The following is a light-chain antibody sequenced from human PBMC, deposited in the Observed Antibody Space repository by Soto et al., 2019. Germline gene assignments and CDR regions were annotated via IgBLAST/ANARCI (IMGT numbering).Light chain of an antibody. J-gene: IGKJ5*01. Sequence: IQLTQSPSSLSAFVGDRVTITCRASQDISSYLAWYQQNPGKAPKLLIYRASTLEGGVPFRFSGSGSGTDFTLTISSLQPEDFATYYCQQLNTYPITFGQGTRLETK. CDR1: QDISSY. CDR3: QQLNTYPIT. V-gene: IGKV1-9*01. CDR2: RAS.